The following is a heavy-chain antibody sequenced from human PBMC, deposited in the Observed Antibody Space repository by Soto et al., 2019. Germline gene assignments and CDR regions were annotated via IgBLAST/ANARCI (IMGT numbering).Heavy chain of an antibody. J-gene: IGHJ5*02. Sequence: ASVKVSCKASGYTFTYYAIHWVRQAPGQRLEWMGWINAGNGNTKYSQKFQGRVTITRDTSATTAYMELSSLRSEDTAVYYCASSGDYVRGGFDPRGQGTLVTSPQ. CDR3: ASSGDYVRGGFDP. CDR1: GYTFTYYA. D-gene: IGHD4-17*01. V-gene: IGHV1-3*01. CDR2: INAGNGNT.